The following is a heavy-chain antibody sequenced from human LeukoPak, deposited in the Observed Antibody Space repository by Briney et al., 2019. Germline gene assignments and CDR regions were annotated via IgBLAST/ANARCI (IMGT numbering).Heavy chain of an antibody. CDR3: AKGESSGWYSAPLGLDY. CDR1: GFTFSNAW. CDR2: IKSKTDGGTT. D-gene: IGHD6-19*01. V-gene: IGHV3-15*01. J-gene: IGHJ4*02. Sequence: GGSLRLSCAASGFTFSNAWMGWVRQAPGKGLEWVGRIKSKTDGGTTDYAAPVKGRFTISRDDSKNTLYLQMNSLKTEDTAVYYCAKGESSGWYSAPLGLDYWGQGTLVTVSS.